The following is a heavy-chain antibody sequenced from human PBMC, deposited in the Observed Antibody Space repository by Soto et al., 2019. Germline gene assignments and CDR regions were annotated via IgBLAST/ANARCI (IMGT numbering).Heavy chain of an antibody. CDR2: ISAYNGNT. CDR1: GYTFTSYG. J-gene: IGHJ4*02. D-gene: IGHD1-26*01. CDR3: AREATPYPYFDY. V-gene: IGHV1-18*01. Sequence: ASVKVSCKASGYTFTSYGISWLRQAPGQGLEWMGWISAYNGNTNYAQKLQGRVTMTTDTSTSTAYMELRSLRSDDTAVYYCAREATPYPYFDYWGQGTLVTVSS.